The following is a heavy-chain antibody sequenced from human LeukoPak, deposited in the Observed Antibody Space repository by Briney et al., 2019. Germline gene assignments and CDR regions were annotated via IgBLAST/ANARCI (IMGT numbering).Heavy chain of an antibody. CDR3: AAIAVAGLIDY. CDR2: INPSGGCT. J-gene: IGHJ4*02. Sequence: GASVKVSCKASGYTFTSYYMHWVRQAPGQGLEWMGIINPSGGCTSYAQKFQGRVTMTRDMSTSTVYVELSSLRSEDTAVYYCAAIAVAGLIDYWGQGTLVTVSS. V-gene: IGHV1-46*01. D-gene: IGHD6-19*01. CDR1: GYTFTSYY.